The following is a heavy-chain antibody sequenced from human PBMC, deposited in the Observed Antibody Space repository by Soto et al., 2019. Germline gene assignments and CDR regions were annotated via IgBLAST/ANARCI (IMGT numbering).Heavy chain of an antibody. V-gene: IGHV3-43*02. J-gene: IGHJ6*02. Sequence: GESLKISCAASGFTFDDYAMHWVRQAPGKGLEWVSLISGDGGSTYYADSVKGRFTISRDNSKNSLYLQMNSLRTEDTALYYWAKVKDTAMGANYYYYGMDVWGQGTTVTVSS. CDR2: ISGDGGST. CDR1: GFTFDDYA. D-gene: IGHD5-18*01. CDR3: AKVKDTAMGANYYYYGMDV.